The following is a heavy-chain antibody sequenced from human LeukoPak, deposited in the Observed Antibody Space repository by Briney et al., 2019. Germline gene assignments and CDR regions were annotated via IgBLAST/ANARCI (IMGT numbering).Heavy chain of an antibody. J-gene: IGHJ4*02. CDR1: GFIFSSYA. D-gene: IGHD1-1*01. CDR3: AKSPGHPRPQNFDY. Sequence: GGSLRLSCAASGFIFSSYAMSWVRQAPGKGLEWVSAISGSGGSTYYTDSVKGRFTISRDNSKNTLYLQMNSLRAEDTAVYYCAKSPGHPRPQNFDYWGQGTLVTVSS. CDR2: ISGSGGST. V-gene: IGHV3-23*01.